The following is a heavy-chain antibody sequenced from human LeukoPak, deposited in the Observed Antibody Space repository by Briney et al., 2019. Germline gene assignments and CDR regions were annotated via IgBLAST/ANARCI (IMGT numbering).Heavy chain of an antibody. J-gene: IGHJ4*02. D-gene: IGHD3-3*01. CDR2: ISGSGGST. CDR1: GFTFSSYA. V-gene: IGHV3-23*01. CDR3: AKPSAPHYDFWSGYFIDY. Sequence: GGSLRLSCAASGFTFSSYAMSWVRQAPGKGLEWVSAISGSGGSTYYADSVKGRFTISRDNSKNSLYLQMNSLRAEDTALYYCAKPSAPHYDFWSGYFIDYWGQGTLVTVSS.